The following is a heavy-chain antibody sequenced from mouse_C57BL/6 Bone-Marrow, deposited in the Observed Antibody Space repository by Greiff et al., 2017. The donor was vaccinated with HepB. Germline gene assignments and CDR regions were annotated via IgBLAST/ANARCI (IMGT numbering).Heavy chain of an antibody. V-gene: IGHV1-64*01. J-gene: IGHJ1*03. CDR2: IHPNSGST. Sequence: QVQLQQSGAELVKPGASVKLSCKASGYTFTSYWMHWVKQRPGQGLEWIGMIHPNSGSTNYNEKFKSKATLTVDKSSSTAYMQLSSLTSEDSAVYYCARADYGSSYWYFDVWGTGTTVTVSS. CDR1: GYTFTSYW. D-gene: IGHD1-1*01. CDR3: ARADYGSSYWYFDV.